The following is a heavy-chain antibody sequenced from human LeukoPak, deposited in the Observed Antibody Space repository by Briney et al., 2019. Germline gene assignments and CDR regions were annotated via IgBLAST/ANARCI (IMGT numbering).Heavy chain of an antibody. CDR2: INSDGSST. CDR3: VRTGYSGYDYGC. J-gene: IGHJ4*02. V-gene: IGHV3-74*01. D-gene: IGHD5-12*01. Sequence: GSLRLSCAASGFTFSSYAMHWVRQAPGKGLVWVSRINSDGSSTSYADSVKGRFTISRDNAKNTLYLQMNSLRAEDTAVYYCVRTGYSGYDYGCWGQGTLVTVSS. CDR1: GFTFSSYA.